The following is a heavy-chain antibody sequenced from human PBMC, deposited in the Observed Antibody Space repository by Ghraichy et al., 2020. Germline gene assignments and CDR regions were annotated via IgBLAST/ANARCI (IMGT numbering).Heavy chain of an antibody. Sequence: SGFPFRKFSLSWFRQAPGKGLEWVSSLSSGSSGSSFIYYADSVKGRFTISRDDASDSMFLQMTSLRAEDTALYYCGITGTSFFLPRVDYRGQGCLVTVSS. CDR3: GITGTSFFLPRVDY. CDR2: LSSGSSGSSFI. D-gene: IGHD1-14*01. V-gene: IGHV3-21*06. J-gene: IGHJ4*02. CDR1: GFPFRKFS.